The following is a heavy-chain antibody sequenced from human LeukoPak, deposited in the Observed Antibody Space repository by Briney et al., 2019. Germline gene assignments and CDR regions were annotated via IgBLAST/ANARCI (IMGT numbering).Heavy chain of an antibody. D-gene: IGHD3-22*01. Sequence: SVKVSCKASGGTFSSYAISWVRQAPGQGLEWMGGIIPIFGTANYAQKFQGRVTITADKSTSTAYMELSSLRSEDTAVYYCAGGDYYDSSGYSVPVYYYYYMDVWGKGTTVTVSS. CDR3: AGGDYYDSSGYSVPVYYYYYMDV. V-gene: IGHV1-69*06. CDR1: GGTFSSYA. CDR2: IIPIFGTA. J-gene: IGHJ6*03.